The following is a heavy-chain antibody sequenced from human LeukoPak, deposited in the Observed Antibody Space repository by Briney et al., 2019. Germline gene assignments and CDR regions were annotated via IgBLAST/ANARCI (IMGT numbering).Heavy chain of an antibody. J-gene: IGHJ4*02. D-gene: IGHD3-16*01. CDR1: VRSINNYY. CDR2: ISYSGGT. CDR3: ARAVITFGATVAKGFDC. Sequence: SETLTLTCTLSVRSINNYYWNWIRQPPEKGLEGVGHISYSGGTKSNTSLPRPVTIDLDTSKNQFSLNLNSVTAADTAVYYCARAVITFGATVAKGFDCSGQGTLASVSS. V-gene: IGHV4-59*01.